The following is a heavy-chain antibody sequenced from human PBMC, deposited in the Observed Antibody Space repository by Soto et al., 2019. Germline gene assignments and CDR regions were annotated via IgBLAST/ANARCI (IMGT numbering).Heavy chain of an antibody. D-gene: IGHD3-10*01. CDR1: GFTFSSYG. Sequence: GGSLRLSCAASGFTFSSYGMHWVRQAPGKGLEWVAVKWYDGSNKYDADSVKGGFTFSIENSKNTLYLQMTSLRAEDTAVYYCARGGFGELLDFDYWGQGTLVTVSS. J-gene: IGHJ4*02. V-gene: IGHV3-33*01. CDR3: ARGGFGELLDFDY. CDR2: KWYDGSNK.